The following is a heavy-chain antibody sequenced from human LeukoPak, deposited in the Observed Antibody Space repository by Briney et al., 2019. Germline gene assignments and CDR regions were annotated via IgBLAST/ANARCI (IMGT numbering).Heavy chain of an antibody. Sequence: SETLSLTCPFSGGSISSSSYYGGWLRHPPGKGLACIGSIYYSGSTYYNPSLKGRVTISVDTSKNQFYLKMSSVTAADTAVYYCANAMIVVGSYYFDYWGQGTLVTVSS. CDR3: ANAMIVVGSYYFDY. J-gene: IGHJ4*02. D-gene: IGHD3-22*01. CDR2: IYYSGST. V-gene: IGHV4-39*01. CDR1: GGSISSSSYY.